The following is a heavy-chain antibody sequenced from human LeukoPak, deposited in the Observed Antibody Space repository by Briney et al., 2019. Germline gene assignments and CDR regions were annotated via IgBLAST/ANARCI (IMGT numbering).Heavy chain of an antibody. J-gene: IGHJ4*02. Sequence: ASVKVSCKASGYTFTGYYMHWVRQAPGHGLEWMGWINTSDGNTKYSQKFQGRVAIARDTSANTAYMELSSLRSEDAAVYYCARGHPSGTYICDFWGQGTLVTVSS. D-gene: IGHD3-10*01. CDR2: INTSDGNT. CDR3: ARGHPSGTYICDF. CDR1: GYTFTGYY. V-gene: IGHV1-3*04.